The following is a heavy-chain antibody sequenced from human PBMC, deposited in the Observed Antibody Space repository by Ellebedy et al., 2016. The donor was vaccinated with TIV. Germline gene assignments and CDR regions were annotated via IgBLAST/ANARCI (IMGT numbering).Heavy chain of an antibody. CDR2: IDWDDDK. V-gene: IGHV2-70*11. J-gene: IGHJ4*02. D-gene: IGHD5-12*01. CDR1: GFSLSTSGMC. CDR3: VRIGVYGGYLDY. Sequence: SGPTLVKPTQTLTLTCTFSGFSLSTSGMCVSWIRQPPGKALEWLARIDWDDDKYYSTSLKTRLTISKDTSKNQVVLTMTNMDPVDTATYYCVRIGVYGGYLDYWGQGTLVTVSS.